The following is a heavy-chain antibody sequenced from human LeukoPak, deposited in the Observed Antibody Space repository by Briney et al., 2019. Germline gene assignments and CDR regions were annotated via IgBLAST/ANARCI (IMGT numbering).Heavy chain of an antibody. CDR2: IYYSGST. CDR3: ARDSSGWYHWFDP. V-gene: IGHV4-61*05. Sequence: MPSETLSLTCTVSGGSISSSSYYWGWIRQPPGKGLEWIGYIYYSGSTNYNPSLKSRVTISVDTSKNQFSLKLSSVTAADTAVYYCARDSSGWYHWFDPWGQGTLVTVSS. CDR1: GGSISSSSYY. D-gene: IGHD6-19*01. J-gene: IGHJ5*02.